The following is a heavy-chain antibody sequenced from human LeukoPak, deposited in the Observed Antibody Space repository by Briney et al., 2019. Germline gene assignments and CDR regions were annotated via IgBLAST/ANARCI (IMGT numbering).Heavy chain of an antibody. J-gene: IGHJ3*01. CDR2: ISSDASRP. V-gene: IGHV3-74*01. D-gene: IGHD2-15*01. Sequence: GGSLRLSCAASRFTFSDYWMHWVRQAPGKGLVWVSRISSDASRPSYADSVKGRFTISRDNAKNILYLQMNSLRVEDTALYYCARETREAGSGDHQTNSFDVWGQGTMVRVSS. CDR3: ARETREAGSGDHQTNSFDV. CDR1: RFTFSDYW.